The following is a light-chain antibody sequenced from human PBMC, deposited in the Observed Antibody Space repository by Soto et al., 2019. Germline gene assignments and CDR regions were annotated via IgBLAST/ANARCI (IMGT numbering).Light chain of an antibody. J-gene: IGKJ5*01. CDR1: HDITNY. V-gene: IGKV1-33*01. CDR3: QEYDSAPLT. CDR2: DVS. Sequence: DIQMTQSPSSLSVSVGDRVTITCQASHDITNYLNWYQQKPGKAPKLLIYDVSKLETGVPSRFSGSGSGTDFTFIISSLQPEDVATYYCQEYDSAPLTFGQGTRLEIK.